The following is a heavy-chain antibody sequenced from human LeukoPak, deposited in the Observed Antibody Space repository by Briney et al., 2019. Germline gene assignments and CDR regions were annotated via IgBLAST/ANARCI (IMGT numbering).Heavy chain of an antibody. CDR1: GFTFSSYW. J-gene: IGHJ3*02. D-gene: IGHD3-3*01. CDR2: INSDGSST. Sequence: PGGSLRLSCAASGFTFSSYWMHWVRQAPGKGLVWVSRINSDGSSTSYADSVKGRFTISRDNAKNTLYLQMNSLRAEDTAVYYCARARSETTIFGVVLLDAFDIWGQGTMVTVSS. CDR3: ARARSETTIFGVVLLDAFDI. V-gene: IGHV3-74*01.